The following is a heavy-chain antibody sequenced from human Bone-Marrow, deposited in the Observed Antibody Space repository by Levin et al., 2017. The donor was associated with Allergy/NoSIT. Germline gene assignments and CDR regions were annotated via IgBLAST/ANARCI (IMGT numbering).Heavy chain of an antibody. V-gene: IGHV3-72*01. D-gene: IGHD5/OR15-5a*01. CDR1: GFSFSDHY. Sequence: PGESLKISCEASGFSFSDHYMDWVRQAPGKGLEWVGHIRKKVHSYTTEYAASVKGRFTVSRDDSKNLLYLQMSSLRTEDTAVYYCARVSTSDIYYFESWGQGTLVTVSS. CDR3: ARVSTSDIYYFES. J-gene: IGHJ4*02. CDR2: IRKKVHSYTT.